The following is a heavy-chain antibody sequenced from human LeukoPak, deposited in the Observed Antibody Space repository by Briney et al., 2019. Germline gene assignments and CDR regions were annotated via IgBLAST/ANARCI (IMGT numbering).Heavy chain of an antibody. CDR1: GFTFSSYS. Sequence: AGGSLRLSCAASGFTFSSYSMNWVRQAPGKGLEWVASISSSSSYIYYADSVKGRFTISRDNAKNSLYLQMNSLRAEDTAVYYCARGAASSSALAHWGQGTLVTAPS. CDR2: ISSSSSYI. J-gene: IGHJ5*02. D-gene: IGHD6-6*01. V-gene: IGHV3-21*01. CDR3: ARGAASSSALAH.